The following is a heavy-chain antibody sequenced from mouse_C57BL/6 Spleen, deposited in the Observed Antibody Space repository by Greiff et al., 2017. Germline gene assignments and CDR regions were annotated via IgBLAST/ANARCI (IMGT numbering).Heavy chain of an antibody. D-gene: IGHD1-1*01. J-gene: IGHJ2*01. CDR3: AREPFITPVVPYYFDY. CDR2: IYPGSGST. CDR1: GYTFTSYW. V-gene: IGHV1-55*01. Sequence: QVQLQQPGAELVKPGASVKMSCKASGYTFTSYWITWVKQRPGQGLEWIGDIYPGSGSTNYNEKFKSKATLTVDTSSSTAYMQLSSLTSEDSAVYYCAREPFITPVVPYYFDYRGQGTTLTVSS.